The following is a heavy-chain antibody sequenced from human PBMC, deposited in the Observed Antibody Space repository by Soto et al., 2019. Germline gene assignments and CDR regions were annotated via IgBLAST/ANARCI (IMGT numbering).Heavy chain of an antibody. D-gene: IGHD4-17*01. CDR3: ARDYGGSGRFDY. Sequence: EVQLVESGGGLVQPGGSPRLSCAASGFTVSSNYMSWVRQAPGKGLEWVSVIYTGGSTYYADSVKGRFTISRDNSKNTLYLQMNSLRAEDTAVYYCARDYGGSGRFDYWGQGTLVTVSS. V-gene: IGHV3-66*01. CDR1: GFTVSSNY. J-gene: IGHJ4*02. CDR2: IYTGGST.